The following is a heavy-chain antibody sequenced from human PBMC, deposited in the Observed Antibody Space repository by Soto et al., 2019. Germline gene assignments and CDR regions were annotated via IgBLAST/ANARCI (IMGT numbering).Heavy chain of an antibody. V-gene: IGHV4-31*03. CDR2: IYYSGST. CDR1: GGSLSSGGYY. Sequence: SETLSLTCTVSGGSLSSGGYYWSWIRQHPGKGLEWIGYIYYSGSTYYNPSLKSRVTISVDTSKNQFYMELSSLRSEDTAVYYCARDRRDGYNTFDYWGQGTLVTVSS. D-gene: IGHD5-12*01. CDR3: ARDRRDGYNTFDY. J-gene: IGHJ4*02.